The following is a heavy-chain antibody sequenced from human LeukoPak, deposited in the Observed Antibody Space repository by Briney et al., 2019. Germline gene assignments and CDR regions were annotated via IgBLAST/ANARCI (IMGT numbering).Heavy chain of an antibody. D-gene: IGHD2-21*01. CDR1: GFTFSSYG. CDR3: ARGSYGAVDY. J-gene: IGHJ4*02. Sequence: GRSLRLSCAASGFTFSSYGMHWVRQAPGKGLEWVAVISYDGSNKYYADSVKGRFTISRDNSKNTLYLQMNSLRAEDTAVYYCARGSYGAVDYWGQGTLVTVSS. CDR2: ISYDGSNK. V-gene: IGHV3-30*19.